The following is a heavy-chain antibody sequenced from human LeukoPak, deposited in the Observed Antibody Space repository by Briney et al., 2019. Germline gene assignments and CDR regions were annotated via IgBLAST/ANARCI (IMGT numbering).Heavy chain of an antibody. CDR1: ELTFNNYA. CDR2: ISGTGGTT. CDR3: AKPAQTDCGGDCFFDY. V-gene: IGHV3-23*01. Sequence: GGSLRLSCAGSELTFNNYAMNWVRQTPGKGLEWVAAISGTGGTTYYADSVKGRSTISRDNSKSTVALQMYSLRAEDTAVYYCAKPAQTDCGGDCFFDYWGQGTLVTVSS. D-gene: IGHD2-21*02. J-gene: IGHJ4*02.